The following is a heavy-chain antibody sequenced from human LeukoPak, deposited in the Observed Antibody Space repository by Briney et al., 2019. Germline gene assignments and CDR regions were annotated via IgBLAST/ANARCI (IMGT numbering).Heavy chain of an antibody. J-gene: IGHJ4*02. CDR1: GGIFANYA. Sequence: ASVKVSFTASGGIFANYAISWVRKAPGQGLEWMGGIIPIFGSGHSAQKFQGRLTITADESTRTTYMELSSLRSEDTAVYYCAKGHDDFRQFDLWGQGTLVIVSS. CDR2: IIPIFGSG. CDR3: AKGHDDFRQFDL. V-gene: IGHV1-69*01. D-gene: IGHD3-3*01.